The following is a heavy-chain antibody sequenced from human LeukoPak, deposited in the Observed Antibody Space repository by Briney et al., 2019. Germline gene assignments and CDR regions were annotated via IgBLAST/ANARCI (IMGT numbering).Heavy chain of an antibody. CDR3: ARGRSFDAFDI. Sequence: ASVKVSRKASGYTFTGYYMHWVRQAPGQGLEWMGWINPNSGGTNYAQKFQGRVTMTRGTSISTAYMELSRLRSDDTAVYYWARGRSFDAFDIWGQGTMVTVSS. J-gene: IGHJ3*02. V-gene: IGHV1-2*02. D-gene: IGHD4-17*01. CDR1: GYTFTGYY. CDR2: INPNSGGT.